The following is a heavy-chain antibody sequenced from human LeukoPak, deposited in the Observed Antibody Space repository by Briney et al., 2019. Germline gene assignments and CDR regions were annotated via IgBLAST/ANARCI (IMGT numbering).Heavy chain of an antibody. CDR2: INHSGST. Sequence: SETLSLTCAVYGGSFSGYYWSWIRQPPGKGLEWIGEINHSGSTNHNPSLKSRVTISVDTSKNQFSLKLSSVTAADTAVYYCASFYYDFWSGYYRRYYYYGMDVWGQGTTVTVSS. CDR3: ASFYYDFWSGYYRRYYYYGMDV. V-gene: IGHV4-34*01. J-gene: IGHJ6*02. D-gene: IGHD3-3*01. CDR1: GGSFSGYY.